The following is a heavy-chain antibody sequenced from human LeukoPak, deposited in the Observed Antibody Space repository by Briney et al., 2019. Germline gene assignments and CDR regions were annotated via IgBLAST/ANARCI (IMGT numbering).Heavy chain of an antibody. CDR2: IISVFGTT. CDR1: GGIFSSYA. Sequence: SVKVSCKASGGIFSSYAINWVRQAPGQGLEWMGGIISVFGTTNYAQKFQGRVSITADKSTSTAYMELSSLRSEDTAVYYCARQINKLGTTPSGYWGQGTLVTVSS. J-gene: IGHJ4*02. V-gene: IGHV1-69*06. D-gene: IGHD1-26*01. CDR3: ARQINKLGTTPSGY.